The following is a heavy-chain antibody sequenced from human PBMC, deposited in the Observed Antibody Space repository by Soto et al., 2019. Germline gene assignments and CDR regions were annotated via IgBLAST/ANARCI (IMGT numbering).Heavy chain of an antibody. J-gene: IGHJ6*02. Sequence: GESLKISCAASGFTFSSYAMSWVRQAPGKGLEWVSAISGSGGSTYYADSVKGRFTISRDNSKNTLYLQMNSLRAEDTAVYYCAKDLYDILTGYPNSPYYYYGMDVWGQGTTVTSP. D-gene: IGHD3-9*01. CDR2: ISGSGGST. V-gene: IGHV3-23*01. CDR3: AKDLYDILTGYPNSPYYYYGMDV. CDR1: GFTFSSYA.